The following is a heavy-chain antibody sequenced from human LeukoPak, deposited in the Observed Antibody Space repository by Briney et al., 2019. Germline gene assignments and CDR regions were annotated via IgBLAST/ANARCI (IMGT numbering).Heavy chain of an antibody. D-gene: IGHD2-15*01. CDR1: GFTFNKYW. Sequence: GESLRLSCAASGFTFNKYWMTWVRQAPGKGLEWVANIKQDGSEKYYVDSVKGRFTISRDNAKNSLYLQMNSLRAEDTAVYYCARDRGSYCSGGSCHFFDYWGQGTLVTVSS. J-gene: IGHJ4*02. CDR3: ARDRGSYCSGGSCHFFDY. CDR2: IKQDGSEK. V-gene: IGHV3-7*01.